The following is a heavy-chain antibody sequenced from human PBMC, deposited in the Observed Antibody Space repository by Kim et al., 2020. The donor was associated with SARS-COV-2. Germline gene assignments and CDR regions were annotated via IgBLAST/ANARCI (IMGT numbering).Heavy chain of an antibody. CDR2: GNTT. V-gene: IGHV3-23*01. J-gene: IGHJ4*02. Sequence: GNTTAYAASEKRRFTISRDKSKNTLYLPMRRRRAEDTAIYYCANPRQPDYWGQGTLVTVSS. CDR3: ANPRQPDY. D-gene: IGHD6-13*01.